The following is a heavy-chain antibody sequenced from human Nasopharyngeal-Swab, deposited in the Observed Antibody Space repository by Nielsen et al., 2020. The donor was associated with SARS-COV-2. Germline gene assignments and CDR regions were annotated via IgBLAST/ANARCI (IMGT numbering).Heavy chain of an antibody. Sequence: GGSLRLSCAASGFTFSSYALNWVRQAPGKGLEWVEVISYDGGNKYYADSVKGRFTISRDNSKNTLNLQINSLRAEDTAVYYCARGPAALWFGNYYFDYWGQGTLVTVSS. CDR2: ISYDGGNK. V-gene: IGHV3-30-3*01. D-gene: IGHD3-10*01. CDR3: ARGPAALWFGNYYFDY. CDR1: GFTFSSYA. J-gene: IGHJ4*02.